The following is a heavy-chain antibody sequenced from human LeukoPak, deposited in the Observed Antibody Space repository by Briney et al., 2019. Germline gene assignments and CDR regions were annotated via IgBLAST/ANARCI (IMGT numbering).Heavy chain of an antibody. J-gene: IGHJ4*02. Sequence: GGSLRLSCAASGFTFSDHYIDWARQAPGKGLEWVGRSRNKANSYTTEYAASVKGRFTISRDDSENSLYLQMNSLKIADTAVYYCARNYYDSSAYYGDCWGQGTLVTVSS. CDR3: ARNYYDSSAYYGDC. CDR1: GFTFSDHY. CDR2: SRNKANSYTT. D-gene: IGHD3-22*01. V-gene: IGHV3-72*01.